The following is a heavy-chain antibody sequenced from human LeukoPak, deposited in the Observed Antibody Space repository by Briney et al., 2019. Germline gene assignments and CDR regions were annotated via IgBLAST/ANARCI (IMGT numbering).Heavy chain of an antibody. V-gene: IGHV4-30-2*01. Sequence: SETLSLTCAVSGGSIRSGGYSWSWIRQPPGKGLEWIGYIYHSRSTYYNPSLKSRVTISVDRSKNQFSLKLSSVTAADTAVYYCARHVSNWFDPWGQGTLVTVSS. J-gene: IGHJ5*02. CDR3: ARHVSNWFDP. CDR1: GGSIRSGGYS. D-gene: IGHD3-16*01. CDR2: IYHSRST.